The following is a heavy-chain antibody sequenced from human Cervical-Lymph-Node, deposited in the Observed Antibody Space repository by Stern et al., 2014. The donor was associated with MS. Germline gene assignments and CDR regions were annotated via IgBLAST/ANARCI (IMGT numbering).Heavy chain of an antibody. V-gene: IGHV4-59*01. CDR2: INYIGET. Sequence: QLQLQESGPGLVKPSETLSLTCRVSGGSISNYYWSWIRQPPGKRPEWIGYINYIGETNYNPSLKSRVIMLMDRYKNQFSLKLNSVTAADTAVYYCARSRSGWNYYFDYWSQGTLVTVSS. CDR1: GGSISNYY. J-gene: IGHJ4*02. CDR3: ARSRSGWNYYFDY. D-gene: IGHD6-19*01.